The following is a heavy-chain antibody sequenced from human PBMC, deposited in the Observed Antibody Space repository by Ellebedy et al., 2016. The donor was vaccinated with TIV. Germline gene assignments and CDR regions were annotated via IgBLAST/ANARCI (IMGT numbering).Heavy chain of an antibody. CDR1: GGSISSYY. J-gene: IGHJ4*02. D-gene: IGHD5-24*01. Sequence: SETLSLTXTVSGGSISSYYWSWIRQPPGKGLEWIGYIYYSGSTNYNPSLKSRVTISVDTSKNQFSLKLSSVTAADTAVYYCATTPQTEMATTYFDYWGQGTLVTVSS. V-gene: IGHV4-59*01. CDR2: IYYSGST. CDR3: ATTPQTEMATTYFDY.